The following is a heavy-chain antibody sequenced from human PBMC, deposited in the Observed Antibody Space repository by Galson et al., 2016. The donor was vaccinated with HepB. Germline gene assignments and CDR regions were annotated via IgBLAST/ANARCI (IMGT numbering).Heavy chain of an antibody. CDR2: IKQDGSEK. D-gene: IGHD6-13*01. J-gene: IGHJ4*02. V-gene: IGHV3-7*01. CDR3: ARAAERWSSSHGKY. CDR1: GFIFDDFS. Sequence: SLRLSCAASGFIFDDFSLHWVRQAPGKGLEWVANIKQDGSEKYYVDSVKGRFTISRDNAKNSLYLQMNSLRAEDTAVYYCARAAERWSSSHGKYWGQGTLVTVSS.